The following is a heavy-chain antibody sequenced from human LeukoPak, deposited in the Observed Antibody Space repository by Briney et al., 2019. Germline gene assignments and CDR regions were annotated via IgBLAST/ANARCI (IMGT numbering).Heavy chain of an antibody. D-gene: IGHD6-19*01. J-gene: IGHJ5*02. CDR3: ARDLGSGPNWFDP. CDR2: INTYNGNT. Sequence: GASVKVSCKASGYTFTTYGISWVQQAPGQGLEWMGWINTYNGNTNYAQKLQGRVTMTTDTSTSTAYMELRSLRSDDTAVYYCARDLGSGPNWFDPWGQGTLVTVSS. CDR1: GYTFTTYG. V-gene: IGHV1-18*01.